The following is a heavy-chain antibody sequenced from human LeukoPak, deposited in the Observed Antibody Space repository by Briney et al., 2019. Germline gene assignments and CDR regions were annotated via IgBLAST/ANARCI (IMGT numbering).Heavy chain of an antibody. J-gene: IGHJ4*02. V-gene: IGHV3-66*01. CDR3: ARAVEYLPLDY. D-gene: IGHD2/OR15-2a*01. CDR1: GFTVTSTY. CDR2: IHISGST. Sequence: PGGSLRLSCAASGFTVTSTYITWVRQAPGKGLEWVSIIHISGSTYYADSVGGRFTISRDNSKNTVYLQMNSLRADDTAIYYCARAVEYLPLDYWGQGTLVAVSS.